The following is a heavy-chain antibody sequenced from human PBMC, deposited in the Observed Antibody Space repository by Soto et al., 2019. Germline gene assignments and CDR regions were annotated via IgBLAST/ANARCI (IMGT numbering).Heavy chain of an antibody. CDR1: GGTFSSYT. CDR3: ARGPSTVRTNYYYYYYMDV. D-gene: IGHD4-17*01. V-gene: IGHV1-69*02. J-gene: IGHJ6*03. Sequence: ASVKVSCKASGGTFSSYTISWVRQAPGQGLEWMGRIIPILGIANYAQKFQGRVTITADKSTSTAYMELSSLRSEDTAVYYCARGPSTVRTNYYYYYYMDVWGKGTTVTVSS. CDR2: IIPILGIA.